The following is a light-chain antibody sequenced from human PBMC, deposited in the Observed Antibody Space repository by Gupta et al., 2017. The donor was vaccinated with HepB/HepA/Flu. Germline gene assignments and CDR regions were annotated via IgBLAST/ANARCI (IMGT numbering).Light chain of an antibody. CDR1: ALPKQF. J-gene: IGLJ1*01. CDR3: HSADNSGTYV. V-gene: IGLV3-25*03. CDR2: KDT. Sequence: SYELTQPPSVSVSPGQTAKITCSGDALPKQFAYWYQQKPGQAPLLIIYKDTERPSGIPGRFSGSTAGTTVTLTISGVQEEDEADYHCHSADNSGTYVFGTGTKVTVL.